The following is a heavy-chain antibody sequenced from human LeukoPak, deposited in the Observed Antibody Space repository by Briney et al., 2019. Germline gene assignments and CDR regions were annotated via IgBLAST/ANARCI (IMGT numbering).Heavy chain of an antibody. Sequence: PSETLSLTCTVSGGSISSYYWSWIRQPAGKGLEWIGRIYTSGSTNYNPSLKSRVTISVDTSKNQFSLKLSSVTAADTAVYYCARSHLEQYYDFWSGYYSAAGYFDYWGQGTLVTVSS. CDR3: ARSHLEQYYDFWSGYYSAAGYFDY. CDR1: GGSISSYY. J-gene: IGHJ4*02. V-gene: IGHV4-4*07. D-gene: IGHD3-3*01. CDR2: IYTSGST.